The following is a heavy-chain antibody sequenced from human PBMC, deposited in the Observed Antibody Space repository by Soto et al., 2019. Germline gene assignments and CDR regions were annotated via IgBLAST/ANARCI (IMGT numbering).Heavy chain of an antibody. J-gene: IGHJ5*02. CDR3: AREEGFRITMDRGRWFDP. Sequence: QIQLVQSGAEVKKPGASVKVSCRASGYTFTGYYLHWVRQAPGQGLEWMGWVNPISGDTNYAQKFQDRVIMTRDRSITTVHMELSMLRSDDTAVYYCAREEGFRITMDRGRWFDPWCQGTLVTVSS. D-gene: IGHD3-10*01. V-gene: IGHV1-2*02. CDR1: GYTFTGYY. CDR2: VNPISGDT.